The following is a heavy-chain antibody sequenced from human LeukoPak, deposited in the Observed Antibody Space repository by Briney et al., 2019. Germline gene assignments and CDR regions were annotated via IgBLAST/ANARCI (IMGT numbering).Heavy chain of an antibody. J-gene: IGHJ4*02. Sequence: SETLSLTCTVSGGSISSYYWTWIRQPPGKGLEWIGYIYYSGSTDYNPSLRSRVTMSLDTSKNHFSLRLSSVPAADTAVYYCASGTGSYFLDYWGQGTLVTVSS. CDR2: IYYSGST. CDR3: ASGTGSYFLDY. D-gene: IGHD1-26*01. CDR1: GGSISSYY. V-gene: IGHV4-59*01.